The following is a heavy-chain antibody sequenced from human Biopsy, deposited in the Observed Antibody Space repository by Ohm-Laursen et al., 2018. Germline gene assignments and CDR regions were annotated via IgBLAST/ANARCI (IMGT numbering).Heavy chain of an antibody. CDR2: FAPENGKT. V-gene: IGHV1-24*01. D-gene: IGHD1-1*01. Sequence: GASVKVSCKVSGYTLTELSMHWVRQAPGRGLKWMGGFAPENGKTIYAQKFQGRVTMTEDTSTDTAYMELSSLRSEDTAVYYYAADINVWNVNYWGQGTQVTVSS. CDR1: GYTLTELS. J-gene: IGHJ4*02. CDR3: AADINVWNVNY.